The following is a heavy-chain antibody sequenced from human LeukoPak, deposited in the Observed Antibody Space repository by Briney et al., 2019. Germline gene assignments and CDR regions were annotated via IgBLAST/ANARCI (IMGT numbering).Heavy chain of an antibody. D-gene: IGHD6-19*01. V-gene: IGHV3-48*03. CDR2: ISSSGTTI. J-gene: IGHJ4*02. Sequence: PGGSLRLSCAASGFTFSSYEMNWVRQAPGKGLQWVSDISSSGTTIYYADSVKGRFTISRDNAKNSLYLQMNSLRADDTAVYYCARDGTPHYSSGWLFFDFWGQGILVTVSS. CDR3: ARDGTPHYSSGWLFFDF. CDR1: GFTFSSYE.